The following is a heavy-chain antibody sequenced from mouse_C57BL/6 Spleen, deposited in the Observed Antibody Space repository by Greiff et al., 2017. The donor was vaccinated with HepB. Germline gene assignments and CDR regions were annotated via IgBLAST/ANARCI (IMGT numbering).Heavy chain of an antibody. CDR3: ASVSSGFAMDY. V-gene: IGHV1-39*01. D-gene: IGHD3-2*02. J-gene: IGHJ4*01. CDR2: INPNYGTT. Sequence: EVQVVESGPELVKPGASVKISCKASGYSFTDYNMTWVKQSNGKSLEWIGVINPNYGTTSYKQKFKGKATLTVDQSSSTAYMQLNSLTSEDSAVYYCASVSSGFAMDYWGQGTTVTVSS. CDR1: GYSFTDYN.